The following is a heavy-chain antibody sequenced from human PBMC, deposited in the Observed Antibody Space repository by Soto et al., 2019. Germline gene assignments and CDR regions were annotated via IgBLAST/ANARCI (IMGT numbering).Heavy chain of an antibody. Sequence: EVQLLESGGGLVEPGGSLRLSCAASGFTFSSYAMSWVRQAPGKGLEWVSGISVSGGSTYYADSVKGRLTISRDSSKNPLYLQMNSLRAEDTAVYYCAKDSTSVTFDIWGQGTMVTVSS. CDR2: ISVSGGST. D-gene: IGHD1-26*01. J-gene: IGHJ3*02. CDR3: AKDSTSVTFDI. V-gene: IGHV3-23*01. CDR1: GFTFSSYA.